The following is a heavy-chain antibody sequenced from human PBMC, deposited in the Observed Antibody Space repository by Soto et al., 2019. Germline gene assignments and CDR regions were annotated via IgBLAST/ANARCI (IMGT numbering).Heavy chain of an antibody. CDR3: ARTGLSSSWYYYYYGMDV. CDR2: IYYSGST. CDR1: GGSISSGGYY. Sequence: SETLSLTCTVSGGSISSGGYYWSWIRQHPGKGLEWIGYIYYSGSTYYNPSLKSRVTISVDTSKNQFSLKLSSVTAADTAVYYCARTGLSSSWYYYYYGMDVWGQGTTVTVSS. D-gene: IGHD6-13*01. V-gene: IGHV4-31*03. J-gene: IGHJ6*02.